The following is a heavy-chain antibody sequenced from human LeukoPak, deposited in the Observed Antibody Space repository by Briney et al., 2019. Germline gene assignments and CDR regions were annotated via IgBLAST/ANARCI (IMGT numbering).Heavy chain of an antibody. CDR2: ISSSGSTI. V-gene: IGHV3-11*01. D-gene: IGHD2-15*01. CDR3: ARGYCSGGSCYSCFDY. J-gene: IGHJ4*02. CDR1: GFTFSDYY. Sequence: GPLRLSCAASGFTFSDYYMSWIRQAPGKGLEWVSYISSSGSTIYYADSVKGRFTISRDNAKNSLYLQMNSLRAEDTAVYYCARGYCSGGSCYSCFDYWGQGTLVTVSS.